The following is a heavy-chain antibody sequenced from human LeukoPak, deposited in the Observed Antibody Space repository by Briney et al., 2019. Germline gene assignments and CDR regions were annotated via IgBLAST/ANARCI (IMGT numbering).Heavy chain of an antibody. CDR1: RFTLSSYE. D-gene: IGHD3-22*01. V-gene: IGHV3-48*03. Sequence: GGSLRLSCAASRFTLSSYEMNWVRQAPGKGLEWVSYISDSGSPIYYADSVRGRFTISRDNAKNSMHLQMNSLRAEDTAVYYCARDRGLDGMDVWGQGTTVSVSS. J-gene: IGHJ6*02. CDR2: ISDSGSPI. CDR3: ARDRGLDGMDV.